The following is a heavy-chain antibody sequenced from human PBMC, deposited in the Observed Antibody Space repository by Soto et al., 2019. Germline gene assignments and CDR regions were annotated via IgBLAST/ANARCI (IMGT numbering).Heavy chain of an antibody. D-gene: IGHD2-2*01. CDR3: AREGEYCSSTSCYSGDDAFDI. CDR2: ISPYIGAA. CDR1: GYTFTSYG. J-gene: IGHJ3*02. V-gene: IGHV1-69*13. Sequence: GASVKVSCKASGYTFTSYGISWVRQAPGQGLEWMGGISPYIGAANYAQKFQGRVTITADESTSTAYMELSSLRSEDTAVYYCAREGEYCSSTSCYSGDDAFDIWGQGTMVTVSS.